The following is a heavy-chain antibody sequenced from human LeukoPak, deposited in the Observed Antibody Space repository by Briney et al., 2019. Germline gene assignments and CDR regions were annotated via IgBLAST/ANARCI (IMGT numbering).Heavy chain of an antibody. V-gene: IGHV1-18*01. CDR3: ARSGGSGWYGIFDY. CDR2: ISAYNGNT. Sequence: ASVKVSCKASGYTFTSYGISWVRQAPGQGLEWMGWISAYNGNTNYAQKLQGRVTMTTDASTSTAYMELRSLTSDDTAVYYCARSGGSGWYGIFDYWGQGTLLTVSS. D-gene: IGHD6-19*01. J-gene: IGHJ4*02. CDR1: GYTFTSYG.